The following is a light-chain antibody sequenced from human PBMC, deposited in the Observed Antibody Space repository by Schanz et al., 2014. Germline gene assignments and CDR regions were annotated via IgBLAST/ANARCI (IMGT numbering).Light chain of an antibody. V-gene: IGKV3-15*01. CDR1: QSVTSN. CDR2: DAS. CDR3: QQYTDWPT. J-gene: IGKJ1*01. Sequence: EIVLTQSPSTLSLFPGERATLSCRASQSVTSNLAWYHQKPGQAPRLLIYDASTRATGVPARFSGSGSGTDFTLTISSLQSEDFAVYYCQQYTDWPTFGQGTKVEIK.